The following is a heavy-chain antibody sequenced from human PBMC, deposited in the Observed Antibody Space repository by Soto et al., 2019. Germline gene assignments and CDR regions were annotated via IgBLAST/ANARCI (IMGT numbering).Heavy chain of an antibody. CDR1: GGSISSSNW. Sequence: QVQLQESGPGLVKPSGTLSLTCAVSGGSISSSNWWSWVRQPPGKGLEWIGEIYHSGSTNYNPSLKSRLTISVDKSKNQFSLKLSSVTAADTAVYYCATGYCSGGSCYPRYYFDYWGQGTLVTVSS. CDR3: ATGYCSGGSCYPRYYFDY. V-gene: IGHV4-4*02. CDR2: IYHSGST. J-gene: IGHJ4*02. D-gene: IGHD2-15*01.